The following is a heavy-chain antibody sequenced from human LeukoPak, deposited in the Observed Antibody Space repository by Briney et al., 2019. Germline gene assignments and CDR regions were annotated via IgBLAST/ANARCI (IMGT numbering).Heavy chain of an antibody. V-gene: IGHV1-8*01. CDR1: GYTFSSFD. CDR3: ARDMGIAAPDTPYAFDI. CDR2: MNPNTVNT. Sequence: ASVKVSCKASGYTFSSFDINWVRQATGQGLEWMGWMNPNTVNTGIPRKFQGRVTMTRNTSTSTAYMELSSLSSEDTAVYYCARDMGIAAPDTPYAFDIWGQGTMVTVSS. D-gene: IGHD6-13*01. J-gene: IGHJ3*02.